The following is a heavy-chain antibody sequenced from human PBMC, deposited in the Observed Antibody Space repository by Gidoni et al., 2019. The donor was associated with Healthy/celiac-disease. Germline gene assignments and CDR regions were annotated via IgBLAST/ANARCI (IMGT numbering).Heavy chain of an antibody. CDR3: ARAVVSLYYYYYMDV. CDR1: GGSISRGGYS. CDR2: IYHSGST. D-gene: IGHD2-21*01. J-gene: IGHJ6*03. V-gene: IGHV4-30-2*01. Sequence: QLQLQESGSGLVKPSQTLSLTCAVSGGSISRGGYSWSWIRQPPGKGLEWIGYIYHSGSTYYNPSLKSRVTISVDRSKNQFSLKLSSVTAADTAVYYCARAVVSLYYYYYMDVWGKGTTVTVSS.